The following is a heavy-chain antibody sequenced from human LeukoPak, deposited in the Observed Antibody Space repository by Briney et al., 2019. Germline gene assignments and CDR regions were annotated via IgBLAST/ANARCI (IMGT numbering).Heavy chain of an antibody. CDR2: INHSGST. CDR3: VRGNWFDP. Sequence: SETLSLTCAVYGGSFSGYYWSWIRQPPGKGLEWIGEINHSGSTNYNPSLKSRVIISVDTSKNQFSLKLTSVTAADTAVYYCVRGNWFDPWGQGTLVTVSS. CDR1: GGSFSGYY. V-gene: IGHV4-34*01. J-gene: IGHJ5*02.